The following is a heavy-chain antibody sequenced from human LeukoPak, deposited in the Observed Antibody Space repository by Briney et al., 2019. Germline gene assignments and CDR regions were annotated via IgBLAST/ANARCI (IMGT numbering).Heavy chain of an antibody. CDR3: ARDLYDSSGLHLFDY. J-gene: IGHJ4*02. Sequence: VASVKVSCKASGYTFTSYAISWVRQAPGQGLEWMGGIIPIFGTANYAQKFQGRVTITADESTSTAYMELSSLRSEDTAVYYCARDLYDSSGLHLFDYWGQGTLVTVSS. CDR1: GYTFTSYA. D-gene: IGHD3-22*01. CDR2: IIPIFGTA. V-gene: IGHV1-69*13.